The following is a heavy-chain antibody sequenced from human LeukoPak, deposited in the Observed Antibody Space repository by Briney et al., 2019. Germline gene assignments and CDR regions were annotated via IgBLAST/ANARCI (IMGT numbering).Heavy chain of an antibody. Sequence: GASVKVSCKASGYTFTSYYMHWVRQAPGQGLEWMGIINPSGGSTSYAQKFQGRVTMTRDMSTSTVYMELSSLRSEDTAVYYCARVKGYYYGSGSYYISHHSYYYYYMDVWGKGTTVTISS. J-gene: IGHJ6*03. CDR1: GYTFTSYY. CDR3: ARVKGYYYGSGSYYISHHSYYYYYMDV. V-gene: IGHV1-46*01. D-gene: IGHD3-10*01. CDR2: INPSGGST.